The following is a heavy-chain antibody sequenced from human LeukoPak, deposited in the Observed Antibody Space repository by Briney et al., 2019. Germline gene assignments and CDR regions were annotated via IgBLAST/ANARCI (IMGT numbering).Heavy chain of an antibody. J-gene: IGHJ4*02. Sequence: SETLSLTCTVSGGSISSGGYYWSWIRQHPGKGLEWIGYIYYSGSTYYNPSLKSRVTISVETSKNQFSLKLSSVTAADTAVYYCARGRGYSYGEMATYFDYWGQGTLVTVSS. CDR1: GGSISSGGYY. D-gene: IGHD5-18*01. CDR3: ARGRGYSYGEMATYFDY. V-gene: IGHV4-31*03. CDR2: IYYSGST.